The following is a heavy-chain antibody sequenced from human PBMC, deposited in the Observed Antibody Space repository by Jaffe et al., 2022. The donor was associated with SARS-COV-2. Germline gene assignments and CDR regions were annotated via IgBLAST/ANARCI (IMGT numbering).Heavy chain of an antibody. V-gene: IGHV3-73*01. Sequence: EVQLVESGGGLVQPGGSLKLSCAASGFTFSGSAMHWVRQASGKGLEWVGRIRSKANSYATAYAASVKGRFTISRDDSKNTAYLQMNSLKTEDTAVYYCTRPPASPDYGDGVGAFDIWGQGTMVTVSS. D-gene: IGHD4-17*01. CDR1: GFTFSGSA. J-gene: IGHJ3*02. CDR3: TRPPASPDYGDGVGAFDI. CDR2: IRSKANSYAT.